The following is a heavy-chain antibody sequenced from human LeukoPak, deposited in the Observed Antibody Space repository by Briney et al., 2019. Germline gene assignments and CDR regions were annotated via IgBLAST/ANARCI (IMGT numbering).Heavy chain of an antibody. CDR3: ARGDGALLYYGSGSYSDY. J-gene: IGHJ4*02. Sequence: GGSLRLSCAASGFTFSDYYMSWIRQAPGEGLEWVSYISSSGSTIYYADSVKGRFTISRGNAKNSLYLQMNSLRAEDTAVYYCARGDGALLYYGSGSYSDYWGQGTLVTVSS. D-gene: IGHD3-10*01. CDR1: GFTFSDYY. CDR2: ISSSGSTI. V-gene: IGHV3-11*01.